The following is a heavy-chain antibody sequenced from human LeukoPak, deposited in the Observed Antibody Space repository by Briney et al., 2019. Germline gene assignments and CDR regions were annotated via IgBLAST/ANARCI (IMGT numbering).Heavy chain of an antibody. V-gene: IGHV3-7*01. CDR3: VRDGGVSGYDLLDY. D-gene: IGHD5-12*01. CDR2: INQDGSKE. Sequence: GGSLRLSCTASGFIFSNYWMTWVRQAPGKGMEWVAQINQDGSKEYYIDSVKARFSISRDNARNSLSLQMNSLRAEDTAVYYCVRDGGVSGYDLLDYWGQGTLVTVSS. CDR1: GFIFSNYW. J-gene: IGHJ4*02.